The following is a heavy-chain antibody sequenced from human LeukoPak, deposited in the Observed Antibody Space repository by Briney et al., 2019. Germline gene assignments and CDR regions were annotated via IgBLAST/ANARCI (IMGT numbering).Heavy chain of an antibody. V-gene: IGHV1-18*01. J-gene: IGHJ4*02. CDR2: ISAYNGNT. Sequence: GASVKVSCKASGYTFTSYGISWVRQAPGQGLEWMGWISAYNGNTNYAQKLQGRVTMTTDTSTSTAYMELRSLRSDDTAVYYCAREGYYDSSGYYSYDYWGQGTQVTVST. CDR3: AREGYYDSSGYYSYDY. D-gene: IGHD3-22*01. CDR1: GYTFTSYG.